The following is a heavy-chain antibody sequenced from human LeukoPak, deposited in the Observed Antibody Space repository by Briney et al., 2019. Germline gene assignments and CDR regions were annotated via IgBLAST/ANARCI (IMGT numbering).Heavy chain of an antibody. CDR2: ISGSGGST. CDR3: AKVPAAYNWFDP. CDR1: GFTFSSYA. D-gene: IGHD2-2*01. J-gene: IGHJ5*02. Sequence: GGSLRLSCAASGFTFSSYAMSWVRQAPGKGLEWVSAISGSGGSTYYADSVKGRFPISRDNSKNTLYLQMNSLRAEDTAVYYCAKVPAAYNWFDPWGQGTLVTVSS. V-gene: IGHV3-23*01.